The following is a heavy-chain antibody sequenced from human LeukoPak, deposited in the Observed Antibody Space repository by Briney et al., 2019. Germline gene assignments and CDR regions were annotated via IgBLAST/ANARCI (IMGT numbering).Heavy chain of an antibody. V-gene: IGHV3-23*01. J-gene: IGHJ1*01. Sequence: GGSLRLSCAAAGITFDSYSMSGVRQAPGKGLEWISVISGSGGRTSYTDSVKGRFIISRNNSKNTLHLKLHSLRAEDTAVYYCVKEKLAYCGGDCFGEYFQDWGQGTLVTVSS. CDR1: GITFDSYS. CDR3: VKEKLAYCGGDCFGEYFQD. CDR2: ISGSGGRT. D-gene: IGHD2-21*02.